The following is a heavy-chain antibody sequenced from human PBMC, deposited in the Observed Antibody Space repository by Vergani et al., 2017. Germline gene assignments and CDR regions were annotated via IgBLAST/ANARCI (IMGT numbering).Heavy chain of an antibody. D-gene: IGHD2-2*01. Sequence: EVQLVQSGAEVKKPGESLKISCKGSGYSFTSYWIGWVRQMPGKGLEWMGIIYPGDSDTRYSPSFQGQVTISADKSISTAYLQWSSLKASDTAMYYCARSAIGXCSSTSCSGGAFDIWGQGTMVTVSS. CDR1: GYSFTSYW. CDR3: ARSAIGXCSSTSCSGGAFDI. V-gene: IGHV5-51*01. CDR2: IYPGDSDT. J-gene: IGHJ3*02.